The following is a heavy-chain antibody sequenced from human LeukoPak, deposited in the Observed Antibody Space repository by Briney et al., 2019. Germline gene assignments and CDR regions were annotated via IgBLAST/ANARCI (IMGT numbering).Heavy chain of an antibody. D-gene: IGHD3-10*01. CDR3: AREQGMVRGSWFDP. J-gene: IGHJ5*02. V-gene: IGHV3-20*04. CDR2: INWNGGST. CDR1: GFTVNSNY. Sequence: GGSLRLSCAASGFTVNSNYISWIRLTPGKGLEWVSGINWNGGSTGYADSVKGRFTISRDNAKNSLYLQMNSLRAEDTALYYCAREQGMVRGSWFDPWGQGTPVTVSS.